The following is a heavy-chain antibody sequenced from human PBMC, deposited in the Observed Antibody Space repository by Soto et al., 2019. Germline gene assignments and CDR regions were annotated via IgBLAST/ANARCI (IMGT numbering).Heavy chain of an antibody. CDR1: GFTFSTYG. CDR2: IWSDGNNK. Sequence: QVQLVESGGGVVQPGRSLRLSCVASGFTFSTYGMHWVRQAPGKGLEWVALIWSDGNNKYNGDSVKGRFTISRDNSKNTLYLQMNSLRVEDTAVYYCARDPPEDSRGYFALDVLCQGTMVTVSS. J-gene: IGHJ3*01. CDR3: ARDPPEDSRGYFALDV. D-gene: IGHD3-22*01. V-gene: IGHV3-33*01.